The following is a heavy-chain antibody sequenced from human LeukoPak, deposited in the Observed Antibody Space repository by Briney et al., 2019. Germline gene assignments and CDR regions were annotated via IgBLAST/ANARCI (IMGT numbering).Heavy chain of an antibody. CDR2: IYYSGST. Sequence: SETLSLTCTVSGGSISSYYWSWIRRPPGKGLEWIGYIYYSGSTNYNPSLKSRVTISVDTSKNQFSLKLSSVTAADTAVYYCARLGIEDDYSNVFDYWGQGTLVTVSS. D-gene: IGHD4-11*01. J-gene: IGHJ4*02. CDR3: ARLGIEDDYSNVFDY. CDR1: GGSISSYY. V-gene: IGHV4-59*08.